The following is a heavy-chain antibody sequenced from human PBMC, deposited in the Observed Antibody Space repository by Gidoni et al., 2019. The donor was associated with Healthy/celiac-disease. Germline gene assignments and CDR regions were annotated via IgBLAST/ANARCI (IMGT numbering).Heavy chain of an antibody. Sequence: EVQLLEPGGGLVQPGGSLRLSCAASGFTFSSYAMSWVRQAPGKGLEWVSAISGSGGSTYYADSVKGRFTISRDNSKNTLYLQMNSLRAEDTAVYYCAKYASFSSGWYDPFDYWGQGTLVTVSS. V-gene: IGHV3-23*01. D-gene: IGHD6-19*01. J-gene: IGHJ4*02. CDR1: GFTFSSYA. CDR3: AKYASFSSGWYDPFDY. CDR2: ISGSGGST.